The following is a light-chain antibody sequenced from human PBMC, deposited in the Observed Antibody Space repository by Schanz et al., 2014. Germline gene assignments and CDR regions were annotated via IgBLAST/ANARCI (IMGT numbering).Light chain of an antibody. V-gene: IGKV3-20*01. CDR3: QQYGSSPWT. CDR2: DAS. J-gene: IGKJ1*01. Sequence: EIVLTQSPATLSLSPGERATLSCRASQSVGSNLAWYRQKPGQAPRLLIYDASSRATGIPDRFSGSGSGTDFTLTISRLEPEDFAVYYCQQYGSSPWTFGQGTKVEIK. CDR1: QSVGSN.